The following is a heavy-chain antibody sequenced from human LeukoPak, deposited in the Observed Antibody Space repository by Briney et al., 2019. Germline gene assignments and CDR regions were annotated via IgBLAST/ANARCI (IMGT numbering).Heavy chain of an antibody. CDR3: ARDYSSSWYPPGAFDI. Sequence: PGGSLRLSCAASGFTFDDYAMHWVRQAPGKGLEWVAGISWNTGSIGYADSVKGRFTISRDNAKNSLYLQMNSLRAEDTAVYYCARDYSSSWYPPGAFDIWGQGTMVTVSS. V-gene: IGHV3-9*01. D-gene: IGHD6-13*01. CDR2: ISWNTGSI. CDR1: GFTFDDYA. J-gene: IGHJ3*02.